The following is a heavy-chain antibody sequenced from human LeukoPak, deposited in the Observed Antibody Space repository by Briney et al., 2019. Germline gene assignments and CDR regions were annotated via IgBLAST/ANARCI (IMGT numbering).Heavy chain of an antibody. D-gene: IGHD3-16*02. Sequence: GGSLRLSCAASGFTFSSYAMSWVRQAPGKGLEWVSAISGSGGSTYYADSVKGWFTISRDNSKNTLYLQMNSLRAEDTAVYYCAKSSRLFNYDYVWGSYRPVYFDYWGQGTLVTVSS. CDR3: AKSSRLFNYDYVWGSYRPVYFDY. CDR2: ISGSGGST. V-gene: IGHV3-23*01. CDR1: GFTFSSYA. J-gene: IGHJ4*02.